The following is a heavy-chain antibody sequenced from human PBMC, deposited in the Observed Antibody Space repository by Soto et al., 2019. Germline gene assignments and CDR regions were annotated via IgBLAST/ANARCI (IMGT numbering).Heavy chain of an antibody. CDR3: AILWLKLGAFDI. D-gene: IGHD5-18*01. CDR1: GGSISSSSYY. Sequence: QLQLQESGPGLVKPSETLSLTCTVSGGSISSSSYYWGGIRQPPGKGLEWIGSIYYSGSTYYNPSLKSRVTISVDTSKNQFSLKLSSVTAADTAVYYCAILWLKLGAFDIWGQGTMVTVSS. CDR2: IYYSGST. J-gene: IGHJ3*02. V-gene: IGHV4-39*01.